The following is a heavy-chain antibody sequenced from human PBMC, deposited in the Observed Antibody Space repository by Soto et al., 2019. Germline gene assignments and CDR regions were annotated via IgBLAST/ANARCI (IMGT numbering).Heavy chain of an antibody. CDR2: INHSGST. J-gene: IGHJ5*02. Sequence: QVQLQQWGAGLLKPSETLSLTCAVYGGSFSGYYWSWIRQPPGKGLEWIGEINHSGSTNYNPSLKSRVTISVDKSKNQFSLELSFVTAADTAVYYCARRGGGYCSGGSCYTFWPAAGANWFDPWGQGTLVTVSS. CDR1: GGSFSGYY. CDR3: ARRGGGYCSGGSCYTFWPAAGANWFDP. D-gene: IGHD2-15*01. V-gene: IGHV4-34*01.